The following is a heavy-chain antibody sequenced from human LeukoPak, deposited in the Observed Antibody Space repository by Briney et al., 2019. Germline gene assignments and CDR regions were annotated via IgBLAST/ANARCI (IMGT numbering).Heavy chain of an antibody. CDR3: ARSPLPGWLQLSY. CDR1: GGTFSSYA. D-gene: IGHD5-24*01. Sequence: GASVKVSCKASGGTFSSYAISWVRQAPGQGLEWMGGIIPIFGTANYAQKFQGRVTIAADKSTSIAYMELSSLRSEDTAVYYCARSPLPGWLQLSYWGQGTLVTVSS. J-gene: IGHJ4*02. CDR2: IIPIFGTA. V-gene: IGHV1-69*06.